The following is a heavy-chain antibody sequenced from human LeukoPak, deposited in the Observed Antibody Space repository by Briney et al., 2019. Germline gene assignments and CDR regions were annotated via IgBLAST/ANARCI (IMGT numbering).Heavy chain of an antibody. J-gene: IGHJ4*02. D-gene: IGHD1-1*01. Sequence: GGSLRLSCAASGFTFSSYWMSWVRQAPGKGLEWVANIKQDGSEKYYVDSVKGRFTISRDNSKNTLYLQMNSLRAEDTAVYYCAKDLANGFFPADYYFDYWGQGTLVTVSS. V-gene: IGHV3-7*01. CDR1: GFTFSSYW. CDR3: AKDLANGFFPADYYFDY. CDR2: IKQDGSEK.